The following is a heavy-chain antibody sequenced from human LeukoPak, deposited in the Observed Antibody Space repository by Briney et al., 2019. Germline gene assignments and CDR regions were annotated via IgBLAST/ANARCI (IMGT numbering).Heavy chain of an antibody. D-gene: IGHD6-13*01. CDR3: ARGGAAAGIDY. V-gene: IGHV1-69*02. CDR2: MIPILGIA. Sequence: SVKVSCKASGGTFSSYTISWVRQAPGQGLEWMGRMIPILGIANYAQKFQGRVTMTADKSTSTAYMELSSLRSEDTAVYYCARGGAAAGIDYWGQGTLVTVSS. CDR1: GGTFSSYT. J-gene: IGHJ4*02.